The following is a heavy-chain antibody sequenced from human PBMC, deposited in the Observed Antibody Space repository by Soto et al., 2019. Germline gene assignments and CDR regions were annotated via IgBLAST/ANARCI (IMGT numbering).Heavy chain of an antibody. V-gene: IGHV1-3*01. J-gene: IGHJ4*02. CDR1: GYTFTSYA. CDR3: ARDLDPSGSYYTDY. CDR2: INAGNGNT. D-gene: IGHD3-10*01. Sequence: VSCKASGYTFTSYAMHWVRQAPGQRLEWMGWINAGNGNTKYSQKFQGRVTITRDTSASTAYMELRSLTSDDTAVYYCARDLDPSGSYYTDYWGPGTLVTVSS.